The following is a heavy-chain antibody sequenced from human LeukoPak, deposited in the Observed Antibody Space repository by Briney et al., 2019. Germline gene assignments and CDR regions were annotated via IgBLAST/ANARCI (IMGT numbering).Heavy chain of an antibody. CDR1: GFTVSSNY. Sequence: GGSLRLSCAASGFTVSSNYMSWVRQAPGKGLEWVSVIYSGGSTYYADSVKGRFTISRDNSKNTLYLQMNSLRAEDTAVYYCARGAVAGHDAFDIWGQGTMVTVSS. CDR3: ARGAVAGHDAFDI. CDR2: IYSGGST. J-gene: IGHJ3*02. D-gene: IGHD6-19*01. V-gene: IGHV3-66*01.